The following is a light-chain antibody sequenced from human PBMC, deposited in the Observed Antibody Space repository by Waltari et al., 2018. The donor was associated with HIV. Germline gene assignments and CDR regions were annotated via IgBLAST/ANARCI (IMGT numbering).Light chain of an antibody. V-gene: IGLV1-47*01. J-gene: IGLJ2*01. CDR1: SSHIGSNY. Sequence: QSVLTQPPSASGTPGQRVTIPCSGSSSHIGSNYVYWYQQLPGTAPKLLIYRNNQRPSGVPDRFSGSKSGTSASLAISGLRSEDEADYYCAAWVDSLSVVFGGGTKLTVL. CDR3: AAWVDSLSVV. CDR2: RNN.